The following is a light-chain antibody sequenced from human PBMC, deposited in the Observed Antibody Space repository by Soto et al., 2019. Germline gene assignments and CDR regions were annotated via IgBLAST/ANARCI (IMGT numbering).Light chain of an antibody. V-gene: IGKV1-39*01. CDR2: AAS. Sequence: EIQMTQSPSSLSASVGDRVTITCRASQTTSHYLNWYQEKPGKAPKLLIYAASSLQSGVPSRFSGSGSGTDFTLTISSLQPEDFATYYCQQSYSTRWTFGQGTKVEIK. CDR3: QQSYSTRWT. J-gene: IGKJ1*01. CDR1: QTTSHY.